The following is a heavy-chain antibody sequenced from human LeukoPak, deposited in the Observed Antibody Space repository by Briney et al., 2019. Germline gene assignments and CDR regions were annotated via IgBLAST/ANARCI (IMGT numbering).Heavy chain of an antibody. Sequence: DSVKGRFTISRDNSKNTLYLQMNSLRAEDTAAYYCAKDRDSSGYYRDFDYWGQGTLVTVSS. CDR3: AKDRDSSGYYRDFDY. V-gene: IGHV3-30*02. D-gene: IGHD3-22*01. J-gene: IGHJ4*02.